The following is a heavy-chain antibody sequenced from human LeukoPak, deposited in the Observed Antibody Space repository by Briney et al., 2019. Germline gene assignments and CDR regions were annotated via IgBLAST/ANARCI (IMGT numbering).Heavy chain of an antibody. J-gene: IGHJ4*01. D-gene: IGHD6-19*01. V-gene: IGHV3-23*01. CDR1: GFTFSNSA. CDR3: AKGIYSSGWSYFDY. CDR2: LSGSGITT. Sequence: GGSLRLSCAASGFTFSNSAMSWVRQAPGKGLEWVSTLSGSGITTYYADSVKGWFTISRDNSKNTLYLQMNSLRAEDTAVHYCAKGIYSSGWSYFDYWGHGTLVTVSS.